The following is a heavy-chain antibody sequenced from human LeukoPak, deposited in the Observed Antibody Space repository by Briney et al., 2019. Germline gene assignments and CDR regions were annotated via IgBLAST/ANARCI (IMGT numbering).Heavy chain of an antibody. V-gene: IGHV7-4-1*02. CDR3: AIDQPVAGVSNFDS. CDR1: GYTFTRYA. CDR2: INPNTGIP. Sequence: ASVTVSCKASGYTFTRYAMNWLRQAPGQGLEWMGWINPNTGIPTYAQAFTGRFVFSLDTSVSTAYLQISSLNTEDTAVYYCAIDQPVAGVSNFDSWGQGTLVTVSS. D-gene: IGHD6-19*01. J-gene: IGHJ4*02.